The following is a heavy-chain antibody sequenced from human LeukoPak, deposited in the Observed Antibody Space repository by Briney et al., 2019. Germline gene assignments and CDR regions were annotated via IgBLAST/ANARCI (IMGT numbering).Heavy chain of an antibody. CDR2: IRYDGSNK. Sequence: PGGSLRLSCAASGFTFSSYGMHWVRQAPGKGLEWVAFIRYDGSNKYYADSVKGRFTISRDNSKNTLYLQMNSLRAEDTAAYYCAKDSPTYYDYVWGSYRPPDYYDSSGPFDYWGQGTLVTVSS. D-gene: IGHD3-16*02. V-gene: IGHV3-30*02. CDR1: GFTFSSYG. CDR3: AKDSPTYYDYVWGSYRPPDYYDSSGPFDY. J-gene: IGHJ4*02.